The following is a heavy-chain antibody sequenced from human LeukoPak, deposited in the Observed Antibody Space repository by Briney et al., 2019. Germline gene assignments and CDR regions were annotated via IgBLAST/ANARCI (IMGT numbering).Heavy chain of an antibody. CDR2: ISYDGSNK. Sequence: GGSLRLSCAASGFTFSSYAMHWVRQAPGKGLEWVAVISYDGSNKYYADSVKGRFTISRDNSKNTLYLQMNSLRAEDTAVYYCARDLGGIAAGGEPSFDPWGQGTLVTVSS. CDR1: GFTFSSYA. J-gene: IGHJ5*02. CDR3: ARDLGGIAAGGEPSFDP. V-gene: IGHV3-30-3*01. D-gene: IGHD6-13*01.